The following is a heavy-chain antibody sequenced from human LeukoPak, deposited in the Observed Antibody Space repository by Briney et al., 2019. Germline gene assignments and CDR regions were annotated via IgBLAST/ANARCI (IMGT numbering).Heavy chain of an antibody. D-gene: IGHD3-10*01. Sequence: ASVKVSCKSSGYTFTRYGISWVRQAPGQGLQWMGLISPDNGDTKSAQNLQGRVIFTTHTPTRTAYMRLRSLRSDHTPVYFCASGSYYLDYLGQGTLVTVS. CDR2: ISPDNGDT. CDR3: ASGSYYLDY. J-gene: IGHJ4*02. V-gene: IGHV1-18*01. CDR1: GYTFTRYG.